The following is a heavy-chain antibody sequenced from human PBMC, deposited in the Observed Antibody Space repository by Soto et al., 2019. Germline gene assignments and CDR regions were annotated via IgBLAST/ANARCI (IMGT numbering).Heavy chain of an antibody. V-gene: IGHV5-51*01. J-gene: IGHJ4*02. CDR1: GHSFTSYW. Sequence: PGESLKISCKGSGHSFTSYWIGWVRQMPGKGLEWMGIIYLGDSNTRYSPSFQGQVTISADKSISTAYLQWSSLKASDTAVYYCARQEYCSSTTCYSVDSWGEGTLATVSS. D-gene: IGHD2-2*01. CDR2: IYLGDSNT. CDR3: ARQEYCSSTTCYSVDS.